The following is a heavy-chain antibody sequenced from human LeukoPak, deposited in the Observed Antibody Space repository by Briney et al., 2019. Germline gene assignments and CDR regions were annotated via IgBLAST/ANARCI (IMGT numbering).Heavy chain of an antibody. Sequence: ASVKVSCKASGYTFTSYYMHWVRQAPGQGLEWMGIINPSGGSTSYAQKFQGRVTMTRDMSTSTVYMELSSLRSEDTAVYYCARGDSHSNLHPGIDYWGQGTLVTVSS. J-gene: IGHJ4*02. CDR3: ARGDSHSNLHPGIDY. CDR2: INPSGGST. V-gene: IGHV1-46*01. CDR1: GYTFTSYY. D-gene: IGHD3-22*01.